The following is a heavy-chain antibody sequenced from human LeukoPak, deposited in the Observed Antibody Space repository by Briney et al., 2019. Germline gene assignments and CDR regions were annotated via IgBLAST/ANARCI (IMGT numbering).Heavy chain of an antibody. V-gene: IGHV3-23*01. CDR3: AKETSSSFVY. CDR2: ISNGGGGT. Sequence: TGLSLRLACSAAGFIFSSYAMNWVRQAPGKGLEWVSGISNGGGGTYYAGSVKGRFTISRHNSKNTLYPQMNSLRAEETGVYFCAKETSSSFVYWGQGTLVTVSS. J-gene: IGHJ4*02. D-gene: IGHD6-6*01. CDR1: GFIFSSYA.